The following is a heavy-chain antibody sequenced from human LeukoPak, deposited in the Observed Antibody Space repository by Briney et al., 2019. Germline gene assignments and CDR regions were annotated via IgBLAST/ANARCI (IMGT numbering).Heavy chain of an antibody. Sequence: SETLSLTCAVSGYSLSSGYYWGWIRQPPGKGLEWIGSIYQSGNSYQKSSLKIRLPLSVDTSQNHFSLKVRSVTAADTAVYYCARSPSRYNWNFDYWGQGILVIVSS. V-gene: IGHV4-38-2*01. D-gene: IGHD1-20*01. CDR2: IYQSGNS. CDR1: GYSLSSGYY. CDR3: ARSPSRYNWNFDY. J-gene: IGHJ4*02.